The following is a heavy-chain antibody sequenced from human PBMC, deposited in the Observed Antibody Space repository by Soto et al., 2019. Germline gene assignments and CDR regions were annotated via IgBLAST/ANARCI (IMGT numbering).Heavy chain of an antibody. J-gene: IGHJ5*02. D-gene: IGHD5-18*01. CDR1: GGSISSGGYY. CDR3: ARDKPQLWFGGKNWFDP. V-gene: IGHV4-31*03. Sequence: SETLSLTCTVSGGSISSGGYYWSWIRQHPGKGLEWIGYIYYSGSTYYNPSLKSRVTISVDTSKNQFSLKLSSVTAADTAVYYCARDKPQLWFGGKNWFDPWGQGTLVTVS. CDR2: IYYSGST.